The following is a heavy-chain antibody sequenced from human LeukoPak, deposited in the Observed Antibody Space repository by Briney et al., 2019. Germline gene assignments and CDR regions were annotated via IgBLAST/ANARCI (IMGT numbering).Heavy chain of an antibody. CDR1: GFTFSRYW. D-gene: IGHD2-2*01. V-gene: IGHV3-74*01. CDR3: ARDGGYCSSTSCFSWFDP. CDR2: INSDGSST. Sequence: GGSLRLSCAASGFTFSRYWMHWVRQAPGKGLVWVSRINSDGSSTSYADSVKGRFTISRDNAKNTLYLQMNSLRAEDTAVYYCARDGGYCSSTSCFSWFDPWGQGTLVTVSS. J-gene: IGHJ5*02.